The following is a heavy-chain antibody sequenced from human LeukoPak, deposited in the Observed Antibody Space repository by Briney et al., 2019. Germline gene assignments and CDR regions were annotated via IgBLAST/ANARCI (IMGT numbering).Heavy chain of an antibody. J-gene: IGHJ4*02. Sequence: SETLSLTCTVSGGSISSGSYYWSWIRQPAGKGLEWIGRIYTSGSTNYNPSLKSRVTISVDTSKNQFSLKLSSVTAADTAVYYCARALAGATTWSEFDYWGQGTLVTVSS. V-gene: IGHV4-61*02. CDR1: GGSISSGSYY. CDR2: IYTSGST. CDR3: ARALAGATTWSEFDY. D-gene: IGHD1-26*01.